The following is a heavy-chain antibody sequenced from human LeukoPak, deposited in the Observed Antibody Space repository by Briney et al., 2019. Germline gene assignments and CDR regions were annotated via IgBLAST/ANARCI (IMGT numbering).Heavy chain of an antibody. V-gene: IGHV3-23*01. CDR3: AKIAAVAASPSYYSVMDV. CDR2: ISGSGGTT. J-gene: IGHJ6*02. Sequence: PGGSLRLSCAASGFTFSTYAMSWVRQAPGKGLEWVSAISGSGGTTYYADSVKGRFTISRDNSKNTLYLQMNSLRAEDTAVYSCAKIAAVAASPSYYSVMDVGAQGTPATVP. D-gene: IGHD6-19*01. CDR1: GFTFSTYA.